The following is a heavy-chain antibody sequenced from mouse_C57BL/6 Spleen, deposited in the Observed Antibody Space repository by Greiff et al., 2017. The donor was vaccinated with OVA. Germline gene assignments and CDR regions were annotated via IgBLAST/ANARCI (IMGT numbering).Heavy chain of an antibody. V-gene: IGHV6-6*01. Sequence: EVQRVESGGGLVQPGGSMKLSCAASGFTFSDAWMDWVRQSPEKGLEWVAEIRNKANNHATYYAESVKGRFTISRDDSKSSVYLQMNSLRAEDTGIYYCIIYYDYEGYFDVWGTGTTVTVSS. D-gene: IGHD2-4*01. CDR3: IIYYDYEGYFDV. J-gene: IGHJ1*03. CDR1: GFTFSDAW. CDR2: IRNKANNHAT.